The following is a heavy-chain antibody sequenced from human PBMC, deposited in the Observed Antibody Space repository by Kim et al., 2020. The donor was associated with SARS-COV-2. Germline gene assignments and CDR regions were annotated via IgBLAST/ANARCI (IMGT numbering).Heavy chain of an antibody. CDR3: ARDPIVVVVAARPYYSGMDV. V-gene: IGHV6-1*01. CDR2: TYYRSKWYN. J-gene: IGHJ6*02. CDR1: GDSVSSNSAA. D-gene: IGHD2-15*01. Sequence: SQTLSLTCAISGDSVSSNSAAWNWIRQSPSRGLEWLGRTYYRSKWYNDYAVSVKSRITINPDTSKNQFSLQLNSVTPEDTAVYYCARDPIVVVVAARPYYSGMDVWGQGTTVTVSS.